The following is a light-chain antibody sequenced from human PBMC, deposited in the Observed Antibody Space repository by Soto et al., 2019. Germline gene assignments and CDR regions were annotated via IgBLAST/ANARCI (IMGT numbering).Light chain of an antibody. Sequence: DIQMTQSPSSLYAYVGDRVSITCRASQSISDYLIWYQQKPGQAPKPLIYGTSFLQSGVPSRFSGSGSGTDFTLTISSLQPEDFATYYCQQSYSTPLTFGGGTKVDIK. CDR1: QSISDY. CDR3: QQSYSTPLT. V-gene: IGKV1-39*01. J-gene: IGKJ4*01. CDR2: GTS.